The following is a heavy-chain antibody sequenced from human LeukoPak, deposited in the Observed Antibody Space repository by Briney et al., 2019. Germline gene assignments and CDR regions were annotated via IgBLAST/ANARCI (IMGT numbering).Heavy chain of an antibody. CDR2: IYPDDSDT. Sequence: ESLKSSCKCSGYSFTNYWIGWVRQMPGKGLEWMGIIYPDDSDTRYSPSFQGQVTVSAAKSISTAYLQWSSLKASDTAMYYCARRSSIGSPLFDFWGQGTLVAVSS. D-gene: IGHD5/OR15-5a*01. CDR1: GYSFTNYW. CDR3: ARRSSIGSPLFDF. J-gene: IGHJ4*02. V-gene: IGHV5-51*01.